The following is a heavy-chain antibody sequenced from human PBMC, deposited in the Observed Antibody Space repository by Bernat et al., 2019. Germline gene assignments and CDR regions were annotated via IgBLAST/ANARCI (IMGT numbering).Heavy chain of an antibody. Sequence: EVQLVESGGGLVRPGGSLRLSCAASGFTFSSYSMNWVRQAPGEGLGWVSSISSSSTYIYYADSVMGRFTISSDDAKNSLYLQMSSLRAENTAVYYCARNYDVLSGYYNAFDIWGQGKMVTVSS. CDR1: GFTFSSYS. J-gene: IGHJ3*02. D-gene: IGHD3-9*01. V-gene: IGHV3-21*01. CDR2: ISSSSTYI. CDR3: ARNYDVLSGYYNAFDI.